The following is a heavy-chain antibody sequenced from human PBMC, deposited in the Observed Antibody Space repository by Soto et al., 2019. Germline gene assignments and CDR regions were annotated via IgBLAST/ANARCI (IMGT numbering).Heavy chain of an antibody. Sequence: GGSLRLSCAVSGFTFNDYAMSWVRQAPGKGLEWVSTISGSLGSAYYAASVEGRFTISGDNSNNTLYLQMNSLRVEDTATYYCAKDSRLPGFGPLIHAFDIWGHGTMVTVSS. D-gene: IGHD3-3*01. CDR1: GFTFNDYA. CDR2: ISGSLGSA. J-gene: IGHJ3*02. CDR3: AKDSRLPGFGPLIHAFDI. V-gene: IGHV3-23*01.